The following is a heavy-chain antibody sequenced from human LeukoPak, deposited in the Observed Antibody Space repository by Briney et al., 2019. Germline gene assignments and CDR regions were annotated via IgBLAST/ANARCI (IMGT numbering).Heavy chain of an antibody. CDR3: ARESGIAAAGLDY. CDR2: ISYDGSNK. CDR1: GFTFSSYA. V-gene: IGHV3-30-3*01. D-gene: IGHD6-13*01. J-gene: IGHJ4*02. Sequence: GRSLRLSCAASGFTFSSYAMHWVRQAPGKGLEWVAVISYDGSNKYYADSVKGRFTISRDNSKNTLYLQMNSLRAEDTAVYYCARESGIAAAGLDYWGQGTLVTVSS.